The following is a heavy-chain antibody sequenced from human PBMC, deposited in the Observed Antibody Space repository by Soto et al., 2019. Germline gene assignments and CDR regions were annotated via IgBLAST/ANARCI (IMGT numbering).Heavy chain of an antibody. J-gene: IGHJ6*02. Sequence: PVQTLALTCAISGDSVSSNSAAWNWIRQSPSRGLEWLGRTYYRSKWYNDYAVSVKSRITINPDTSKNQFSLQLNSVTPEDTAVYYCARDGSNCSSTSCLPGGPVYDFWSGYYSDYYYGMDVWGQGTTVTVSS. CDR1: GDSVSSNSAA. V-gene: IGHV6-1*01. CDR3: ARDGSNCSSTSCLPGGPVYDFWSGYYSDYYYGMDV. CDR2: TYYRSKWYN. D-gene: IGHD3-3*01.